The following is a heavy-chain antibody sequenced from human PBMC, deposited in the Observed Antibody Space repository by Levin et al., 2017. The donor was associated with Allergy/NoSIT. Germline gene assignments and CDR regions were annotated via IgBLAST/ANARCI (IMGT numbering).Heavy chain of an antibody. D-gene: IGHD2-2*01. Sequence: GGSLRLSCAASGFTFSSYGMHWVRQAPGKGLEWVAVIWYDGSNKYYADSVKGRFTISRDNSKNTLYLQMNSLRAEDTAVYYCARTSRAQNNWFDPWGQGTLVTVSS. CDR3: ARTSRAQNNWFDP. CDR1: GFTFSSYG. CDR2: IWYDGSNK. V-gene: IGHV3-33*01. J-gene: IGHJ5*02.